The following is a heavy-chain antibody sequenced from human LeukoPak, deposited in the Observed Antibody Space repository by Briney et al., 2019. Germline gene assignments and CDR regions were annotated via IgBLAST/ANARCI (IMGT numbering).Heavy chain of an antibody. J-gene: IGHJ4*02. D-gene: IGHD6-19*01. V-gene: IGHV3-74*01. Sequence: GGSLRLSCAASGFTFSSYWMHWVRQAPGKGLVWVSRIHSDGSTTSYADSVKGRFTISRDNAKNTLYLQMNSLRVEDTAVYYCARVPGSGWYFPWGQGTLVTVSS. CDR2: IHSDGSTT. CDR3: ARVPGSGWYFP. CDR1: GFTFSSYW.